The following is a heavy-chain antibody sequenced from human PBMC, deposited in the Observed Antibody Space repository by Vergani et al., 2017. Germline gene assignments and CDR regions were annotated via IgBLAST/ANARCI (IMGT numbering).Heavy chain of an antibody. J-gene: IGHJ4*02. CDR1: GYTFTGYY. CDR2: INPNSGGT. D-gene: IGHD6-6*01. CDR3: ARQHIAARCIDF. Sequence: QVQLVQSGAEVKKPGASVKVSCKASGYTFTGYYMHWVRQAPGQGLEWMGWINPNSGGTEYAQKFQGRVAMTRDSSISTAYMELSRLRSDDTALYYCARQHIAARCIDFWGQGTLVTVSS. V-gene: IGHV1-2*02.